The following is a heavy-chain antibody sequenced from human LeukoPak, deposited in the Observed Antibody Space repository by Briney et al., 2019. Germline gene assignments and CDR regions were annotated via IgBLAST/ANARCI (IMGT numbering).Heavy chain of an antibody. D-gene: IGHD3-22*01. CDR1: GFSFSNAW. Sequence: GGSLRLSCAASGFSFSNAWMSWVRQAPGKGLEWVGRIKSKTDGGTTDDAAPVKGRFTISRDDSKTTLYLQMNSLKTEDTAVYYCTTGYYYDSSGYYLFDYWGQGTLVTVSS. V-gene: IGHV3-15*01. CDR3: TTGYYYDSSGYYLFDY. CDR2: IKSKTDGGTT. J-gene: IGHJ4*02.